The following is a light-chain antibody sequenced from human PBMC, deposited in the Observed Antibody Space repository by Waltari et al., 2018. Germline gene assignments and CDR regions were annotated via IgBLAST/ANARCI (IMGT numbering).Light chain of an antibody. CDR1: QSLRNSY. CDR3: QQYGSSISYT. J-gene: IGKJ2*01. CDR2: GAS. Sequence: EIVLTQSPGTLSLSPGERATLSCRVSQSLRNSYLAWYQQKPGQAPRLLIYGASSRATGIPDRFSGSGSGTDFTLTIRRPEPEDFAVYYCQQYGSSISYTFGQGTKLEIK. V-gene: IGKV3-20*01.